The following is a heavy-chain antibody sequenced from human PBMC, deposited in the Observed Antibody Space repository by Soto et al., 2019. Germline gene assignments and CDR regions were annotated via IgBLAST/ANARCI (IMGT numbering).Heavy chain of an antibody. CDR2: IIPIFGTT. D-gene: IGHD3-22*01. J-gene: IGHJ5*02. Sequence: QVRLVQSGAEVKKPGSSVKVSCKASGGPFSTSTINWVRQAPGQGLEWMGGIIPIFGTTNYAQKFQGRVTIHADESTNAAFMELSSLRSEDTAVYYCRSSTYYYDSNEDWFDPWGQGTLVTVSS. CDR1: GGPFSTST. CDR3: RSSTYYYDSNEDWFDP. V-gene: IGHV1-69*01.